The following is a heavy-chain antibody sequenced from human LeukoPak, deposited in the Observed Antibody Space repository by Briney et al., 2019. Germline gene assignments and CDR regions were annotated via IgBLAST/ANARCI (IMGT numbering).Heavy chain of an antibody. CDR2: IIPIFGTA. CDR1: GGTFIIYA. Sequence: GASVKVSCKASGGTFIIYAISWVRQAPGQGLEWMGGIIPIFGTANYAQKFQGRVTIIADESTSTAYMELSSLRSEDTAVYYCARGNYYDSSGYYFGVNYIDYWGQGTLVTVSS. J-gene: IGHJ4*02. D-gene: IGHD3-22*01. V-gene: IGHV1-69*13. CDR3: ARGNYYDSSGYYFGVNYIDY.